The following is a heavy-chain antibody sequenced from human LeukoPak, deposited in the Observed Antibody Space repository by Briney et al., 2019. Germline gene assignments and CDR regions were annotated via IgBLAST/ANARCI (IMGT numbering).Heavy chain of an antibody. V-gene: IGHV3-33*01. CDR2: IRYDGSNK. Sequence: GGSLRLSCAASGFTFSSYGMHWVRQAPGKGLEWVAVIRYDGSNKYYADSVKGRFTISRDNSKNTLYLQMNSLRAEDTAVYYCARGAGKYDMDVWGQGTTVTVSS. CDR3: ARGAGKYDMDV. D-gene: IGHD1-26*01. CDR1: GFTFSSYG. J-gene: IGHJ6*02.